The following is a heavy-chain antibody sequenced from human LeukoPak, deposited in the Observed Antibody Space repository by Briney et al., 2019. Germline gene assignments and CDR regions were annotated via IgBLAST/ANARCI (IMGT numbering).Heavy chain of an antibody. CDR3: ARELRYSYGYYMDV. CDR1: GGSISSYY. Sequence: PSETLSLTCTVSGGSISSYYWSWIRQPPGKGLEWIGYIYYSGSTNYNPSLKSRVTISVDTSKNQFSLKLSSVTAADTAVYYCARELRYSYGYYMDVWGKGTTVTVSS. CDR2: IYYSGST. J-gene: IGHJ6*03. D-gene: IGHD5-18*01. V-gene: IGHV4-59*01.